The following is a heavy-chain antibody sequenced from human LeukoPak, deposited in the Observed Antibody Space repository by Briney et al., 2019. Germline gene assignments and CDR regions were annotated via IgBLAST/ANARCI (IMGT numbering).Heavy chain of an antibody. CDR1: GGSISSSNW. Sequence: PSETLSLTCAVSGGSISSSNWWSWVRQPPGKGLEWIGEIYHSGSTNYNPSLESRVTISVDKSKNQFSLKLSSVTAADTAVYYCAGDRSGTTEYWGQGTLVTVSS. J-gene: IGHJ1*01. CDR3: AGDRSGTTEY. CDR2: IYHSGST. V-gene: IGHV4-4*02. D-gene: IGHD2/OR15-2a*01.